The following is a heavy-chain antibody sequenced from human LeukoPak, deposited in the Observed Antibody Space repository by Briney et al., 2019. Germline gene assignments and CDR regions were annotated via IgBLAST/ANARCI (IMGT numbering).Heavy chain of an antibody. CDR2: ISAYNGNT. CDR1: GYTFTSYG. D-gene: IGHD6-19*01. Sequence: ASVKVSCKASGYTFTSYGISWVRQAPGQGLEWMGWISAYNGNTNYAQKLQGRVTMTTDTSTSTAYMELRSLRSDDTAVYYCARDLTRIKSSGWYFIRFDPWSQGTLVTVSS. J-gene: IGHJ5*02. V-gene: IGHV1-18*01. CDR3: ARDLTRIKSSGWYFIRFDP.